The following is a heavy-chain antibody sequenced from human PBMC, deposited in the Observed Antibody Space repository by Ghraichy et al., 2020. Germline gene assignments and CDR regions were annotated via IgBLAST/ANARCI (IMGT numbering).Heavy chain of an antibody. CDR2: IYYSGST. Sequence: LTCTVSGGSISSYYWSWIRQPPGKGLEWIGYIYYSGSTNYNPTLKSRVTISVETSKNQFSLKLSSVTAADTAVYYCARQGYYYDSSGYLWNFDYWGQGTLVTVSS. D-gene: IGHD3-22*01. J-gene: IGHJ4*02. V-gene: IGHV4-59*08. CDR1: GGSISSYY. CDR3: ARQGYYYDSSGYLWNFDY.